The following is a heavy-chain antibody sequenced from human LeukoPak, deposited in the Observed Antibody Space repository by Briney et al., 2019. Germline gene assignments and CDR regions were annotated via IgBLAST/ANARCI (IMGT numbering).Heavy chain of an antibody. CDR2: IRSKTYGGTT. V-gene: IGHV3-49*03. D-gene: IGHD6-13*01. Sequence: PGGSLRLSCTGSGFTFGDYPMSWFRQAPGKGLEWVGFIRSKTYGGTTDYAPSVKGRFSISRDDSKSIAYLQMNSLKTEDTAVYYCTSPLTAAGLFWFFDLWGRGALVTVSS. CDR3: TSPLTAAGLFWFFDL. CDR1: GFTFGDYP. J-gene: IGHJ2*01.